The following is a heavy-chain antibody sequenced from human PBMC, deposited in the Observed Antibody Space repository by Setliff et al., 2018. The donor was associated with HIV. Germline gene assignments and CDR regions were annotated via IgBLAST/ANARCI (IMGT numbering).Heavy chain of an antibody. CDR2: ISGYRDT. CDR1: AYTLTSYG. J-gene: IGHJ4*02. D-gene: IGHD6-13*01. Sequence: ASVKVSCKASAYTLTSYGFTWVRQAPGQGLEWMGWISGYRDTNYAQKFQGRVTMTVDTSTSTAYMELRSLRSDDTAVYYCARNWHSTSPYYFDYWGQGTLVTVSS. V-gene: IGHV1-18*01. CDR3: ARNWHSTSPYYFDY.